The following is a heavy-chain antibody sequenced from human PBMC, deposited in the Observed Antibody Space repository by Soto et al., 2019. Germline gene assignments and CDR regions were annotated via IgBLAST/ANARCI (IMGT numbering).Heavy chain of an antibody. CDR3: ARESHDILTGPSWVWYFEL. Sequence: QVQLQQWGAGPLRPLETLSLTCGVSGGSFSGYYLSWIRQSPGKGLEWIGEINDRGSINYNPSLKSRVCISVDTSKDHFSLNLGSVSAAGTAVYFCARESHDILTGPSWVWYFELWGRGTLVTVSS. CDR1: GGSFSGYY. V-gene: IGHV4-34*01. D-gene: IGHD3-9*01. CDR2: INDRGSI. J-gene: IGHJ2*01.